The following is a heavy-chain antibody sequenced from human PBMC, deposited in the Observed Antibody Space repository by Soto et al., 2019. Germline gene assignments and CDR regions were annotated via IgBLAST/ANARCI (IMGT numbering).Heavy chain of an antibody. CDR2: ISYDGSNK. CDR1: GFTFSSYG. J-gene: IGHJ4*02. D-gene: IGHD6-19*01. CDR3: AKDYSGWTLDY. V-gene: IGHV3-30*18. Sequence: PGGSLRLSCAASGFTFSSYGMHWVRQAPGKGLEWVAVISYDGSNKYYADSVKGRFTISRDNSKNTLYLQMNSLRAEDTAVYYCAKDYSGWTLDYWGQGTLVTVSS.